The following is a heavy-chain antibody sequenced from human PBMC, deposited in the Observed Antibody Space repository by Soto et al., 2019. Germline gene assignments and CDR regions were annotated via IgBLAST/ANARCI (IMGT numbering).Heavy chain of an antibody. CDR3: ARDNDRLQLGGNYYYILEV. V-gene: IGHV1-69*12. J-gene: IGHJ6*01. CDR2: IIPLFRTP. CDR1: GGTFSSSA. D-gene: IGHD4-4*01. Sequence: QVQLVQSGAEMKEPGSSVKVSCKTSGGTFSSSAISWLRQAPGQGLEWMGGIIPLFRTPDYAQKFQGRVTIAADESTSTAYMELRSLRSEDTAVYYCARDNDRLQLGGNYYYILEVWGQGTTIPVSS.